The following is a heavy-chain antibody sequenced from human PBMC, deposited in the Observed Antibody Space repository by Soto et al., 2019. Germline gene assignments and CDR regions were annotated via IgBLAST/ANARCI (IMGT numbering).Heavy chain of an antibody. Sequence: QAQLEQSGAEVKKPGSSLKVSCKATGGTFSNYAISWVRQAPGQGLEWMAGIIPVYGTPNYAQRFQDRVTIIADESTTTAYMEVHSLRSEDTAIYYCSIVTAYGMDVWGPGTTVIVSS. J-gene: IGHJ6*02. D-gene: IGHD2-15*01. V-gene: IGHV1-69*01. CDR3: SIVTAYGMDV. CDR2: IIPVYGTP. CDR1: GGTFSNYA.